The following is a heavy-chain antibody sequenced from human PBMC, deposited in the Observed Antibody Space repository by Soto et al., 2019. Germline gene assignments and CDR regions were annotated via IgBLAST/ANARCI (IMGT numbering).Heavy chain of an antibody. V-gene: IGHV2-5*02. CDR3: AYSSWQNFDY. J-gene: IGHJ4*02. Sequence: QITLKESGPTLVKPTQTLTLTCTFSGFSLSTSGVGVGWIRQPPGKALEWLTLIYWDDDKRYNPSLKSRLTITKDTSKNQVVLTMTNMDPVDTAPYSCAYSSWQNFDYWGQGTLVTVSS. CDR1: GFSLSTSGVG. D-gene: IGHD2-21*01. CDR2: IYWDDDK.